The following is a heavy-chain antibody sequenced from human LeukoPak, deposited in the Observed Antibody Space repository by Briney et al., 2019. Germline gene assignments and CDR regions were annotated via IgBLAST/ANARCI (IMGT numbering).Heavy chain of an antibody. V-gene: IGHV3-74*01. CDR2: INTDGSGT. J-gene: IGHJ6*03. D-gene: IGHD5-24*01. CDR1: GFTFSGYW. CDR3: ARLASTPVTRYYYYMDL. Sequence: GGSLRLSCAASGFTFSGYWMHWVRQAPGKGLVWLSRINTDGSGTSYADSVKGRFTISRDNAKNTLSLQMNSLTDEDTAVYYCARLASTPVTRYYYYMDLWGKGTTVTVSS.